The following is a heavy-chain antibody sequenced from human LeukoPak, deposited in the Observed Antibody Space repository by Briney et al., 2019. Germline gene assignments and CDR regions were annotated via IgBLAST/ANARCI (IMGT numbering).Heavy chain of an antibody. CDR1: GYTFTSYG. CDR3: ARGAPLRLGELSLGQYDY. CDR2: ISAHNGNT. V-gene: IGHV1-18*04. Sequence: ASVKVSCKASGYTFTSYGISWVRQAPGQGLEWMGWISAHNGNTNYAQKLQGRVTMTTDTSTSIAYMELRSLRSDDTAVYYCARGAPLRLGELSLGQYDYWGQGTLVTVSS. J-gene: IGHJ4*02. D-gene: IGHD3-16*02.